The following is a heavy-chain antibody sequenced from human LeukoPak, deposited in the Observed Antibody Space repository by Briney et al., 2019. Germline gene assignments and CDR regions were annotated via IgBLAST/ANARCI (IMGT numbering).Heavy chain of an antibody. D-gene: IGHD5-24*01. CDR3: ARDGYNPIDY. V-gene: IGHV4-39*02. CDR1: GGSISSSTYY. CDR2: IYYSGST. Sequence: PSETLSLTCTVSGGSISSSTYYWGWIRQPPGKGLEWVGNIYYSGSTYYNPSLKSRVTISVDTSKNQFSLKLSSVTAADTAVYYCARDGYNPIDYWGQGTLVTISS. J-gene: IGHJ4*02.